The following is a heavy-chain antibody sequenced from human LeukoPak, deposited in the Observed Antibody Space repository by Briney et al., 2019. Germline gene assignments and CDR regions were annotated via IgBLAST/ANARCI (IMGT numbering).Heavy chain of an antibody. D-gene: IGHD6-19*01. Sequence: PSETLSLTCAVYGGSFSGYYRSWIRQPPGKGLEWIGEINHSGSTNYNPSLKSRVTISVDTSKNQFSLKLSSVTAADTAVYYCARATGYSSGWYGYWGQGTLVTVSS. CDR1: GGSFSGYY. J-gene: IGHJ4*02. V-gene: IGHV4-34*01. CDR3: ARATGYSSGWYGY. CDR2: INHSGST.